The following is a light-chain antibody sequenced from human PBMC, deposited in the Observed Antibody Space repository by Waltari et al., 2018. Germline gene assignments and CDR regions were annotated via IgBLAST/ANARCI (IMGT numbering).Light chain of an antibody. CDR2: DVS. J-gene: IGLJ1*01. CDR3: SSYTSSSTLG. CDR1: SSDVGGYNY. V-gene: IGLV2-14*03. Sequence: QSALTQPASVSGSPGQSITISCTGTSSDVGGYNYVSWYQQHPGKAPKLMICDVSNPPSGVSNRCSGSKSGNTASLTISGLQAEDEADYYCSSYTSSSTLGFGTGTKVTVL.